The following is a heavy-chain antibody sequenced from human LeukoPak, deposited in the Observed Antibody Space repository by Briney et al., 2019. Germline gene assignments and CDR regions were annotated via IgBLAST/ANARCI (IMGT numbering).Heavy chain of an antibody. D-gene: IGHD3-10*01. J-gene: IGHJ6*02. Sequence: SETLSLPCAVYGGSFSGYYWSWIRQPPGKGLEWIGEINHSGSTNYNPSLKSRVTISVDTSKNQFSLKLSSVTAADTAVYYCARALWFGELLHRYYYYGMDVWGQGTTVTVSS. CDR3: ARALWFGELLHRYYYYGMDV. CDR2: INHSGST. CDR1: GGSFSGYY. V-gene: IGHV4-34*01.